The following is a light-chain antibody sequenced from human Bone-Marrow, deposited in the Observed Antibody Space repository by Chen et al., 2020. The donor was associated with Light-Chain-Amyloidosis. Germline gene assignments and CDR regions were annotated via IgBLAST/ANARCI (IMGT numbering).Light chain of an antibody. J-gene: IGLJ1*01. V-gene: IGLV2-23*02. CDR3: CAYRGGSFPYV. Sequence: QSALTQPASVTGSPGQSITISCTGTSSDVGGYDIVSWYRQHPGKPPKLLIFEVTKRPSGVSNRFSGSKSGNTASLTISGLRTEDAADYYCCAYRGGSFPYVFGPGTKVTVL. CDR1: SSDVGGYDI. CDR2: EVT.